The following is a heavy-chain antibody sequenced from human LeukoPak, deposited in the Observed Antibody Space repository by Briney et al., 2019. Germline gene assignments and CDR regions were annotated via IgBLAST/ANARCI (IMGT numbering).Heavy chain of an antibody. V-gene: IGHV1-69*04. D-gene: IGHD3-22*01. Sequence: SVRVSCKASGGTSNSHAISWVRQAPGQGLEWMGRIIPNLGTTNRAQNFQDRVTLTAGKSTNTAYMELTSLTSDDTAVYYCATTNDGGGYQWGDFFDFWGQGTLVTVSS. J-gene: IGHJ4*02. CDR1: GGTSNSHA. CDR3: ATTNDGGGYQWGDFFDF. CDR2: IIPNLGTT.